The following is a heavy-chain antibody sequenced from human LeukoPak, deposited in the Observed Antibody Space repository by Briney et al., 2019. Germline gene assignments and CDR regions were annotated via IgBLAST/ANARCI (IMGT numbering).Heavy chain of an antibody. CDR2: ISGSGGST. CDR1: GFTFSSYA. J-gene: IGHJ4*02. D-gene: IGHD3-10*01. V-gene: IGHV3-23*01. Sequence: PGGSLRLSCAASGFTFSSYAMSWVRQAPGKGLEWVSAISGSGGSTYYADSVKGRFTISRDNSKNTLYLQMNSLRAEDTAVYYCAKVLKFGITMVRGVLPDWGQGTLVTVSS. CDR3: AKVLKFGITMVRGVLPD.